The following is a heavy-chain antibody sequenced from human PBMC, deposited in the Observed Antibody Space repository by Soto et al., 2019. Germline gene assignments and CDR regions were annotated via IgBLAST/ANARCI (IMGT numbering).Heavy chain of an antibody. V-gene: IGHV3-23*01. D-gene: IGHD2-21*02. J-gene: IGHJ6*02. CDR2: ISGSGGST. Sequence: GGSLRLSCAASVFTFSSYAMSWVRQAPGKGLECVSAISGSGGSTYYADSVKGRFTISRDNSKNTLYLQMNSLRAEDTAVYYCAKEVGLNYYYYGMDVWGQGTTVTVSS. CDR1: VFTFSSYA. CDR3: AKEVGLNYYYYGMDV.